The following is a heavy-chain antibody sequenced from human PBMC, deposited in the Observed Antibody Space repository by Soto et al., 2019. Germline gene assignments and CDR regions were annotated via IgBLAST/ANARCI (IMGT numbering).Heavy chain of an antibody. CDR3: ARDRSSEEEPFDY. V-gene: IGHV1-69*13. CDR1: GVTCSSYA. CDR2: IIPIFGTT. D-gene: IGHD6-6*01. J-gene: IGHJ4*02. Sequence: SGKVSCEASGVTCSSYAISWVRQAPGQGLEWMGGIIPIFGTTNYAQNFQGRVTITADESTSTAYMDLSGLRSEDTAVYYCARDRSSEEEPFDYRGQGTLVPVSS.